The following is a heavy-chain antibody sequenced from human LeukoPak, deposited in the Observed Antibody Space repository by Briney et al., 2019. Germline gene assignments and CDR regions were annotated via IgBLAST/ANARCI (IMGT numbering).Heavy chain of an antibody. Sequence: ASVKVSCKASGYTFTSYDINWVRQATGQGLEWMGWMNPNSGNTGYAQKFQGRVTMTRNTSISTAYMELSSLRSEDTAVYYCARGSVWRANKRSFQHSGQGTLVTVSS. D-gene: IGHD1/OR15-1a*01. CDR3: ARGSVWRANKRSFQH. CDR2: MNPNSGNT. V-gene: IGHV1-8*01. J-gene: IGHJ1*01. CDR1: GYTFTSYD.